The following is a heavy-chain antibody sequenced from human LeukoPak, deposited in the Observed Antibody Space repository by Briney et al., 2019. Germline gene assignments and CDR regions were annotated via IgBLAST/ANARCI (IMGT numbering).Heavy chain of an antibody. CDR1: GGTFSSYA. CDR2: IIPIFGTA. D-gene: IGHD6-13*01. Sequence: ASVKVSCKASGGTFSSYAISWVRQAPGLGLEWMGGIIPIFGTANYAQKFQGRVTITADKSTSTAYMELSSLRSEDTAVYYCARGISHSSSWHPLFSFDYWGQGTLVTVSS. J-gene: IGHJ4*02. CDR3: ARGISHSSSWHPLFSFDY. V-gene: IGHV1-69*06.